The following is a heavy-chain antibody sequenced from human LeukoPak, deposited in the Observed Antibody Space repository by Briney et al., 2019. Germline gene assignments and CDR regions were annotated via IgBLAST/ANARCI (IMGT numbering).Heavy chain of an antibody. V-gene: IGHV3-23*01. CDR1: GFTFSSYA. J-gene: IGHJ4*02. D-gene: IGHD1-26*01. CDR3: ARDTVGVTDY. Sequence: GGSLRLFCAASGFTFSSYAMSWVRQAPGKGLEWVSAISGSGGSTYYADSVKGRFTISRDNAKNSLYLQMNSLRAEDTALYYCARDTVGVTDYWGQGTLVTVSS. CDR2: ISGSGGST.